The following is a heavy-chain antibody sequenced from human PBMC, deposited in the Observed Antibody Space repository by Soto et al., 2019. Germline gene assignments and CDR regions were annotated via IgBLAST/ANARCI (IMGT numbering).Heavy chain of an antibody. CDR1: GYSFTSYW. D-gene: IGHD4-17*01. J-gene: IGHJ6*02. Sequence: PGESLKISCNGSGYSFTSYWISWVRQMPGKGLEWMGRIDPSDSYTNYSPSFQGHVTISADKSISTAYLQWSSLKASDTAMYYCASRLATVTTYYYYGMDVWGQGTTVTVSS. CDR3: ASRLATVTTYYYYGMDV. V-gene: IGHV5-10-1*01. CDR2: IDPSDSYT.